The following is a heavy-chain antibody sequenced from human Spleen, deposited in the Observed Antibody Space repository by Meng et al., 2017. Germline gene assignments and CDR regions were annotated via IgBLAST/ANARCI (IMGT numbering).Heavy chain of an antibody. CDR2: LGAHDGDT. Sequence: QVQVVQSGAEVKRPGASVKVSCKASHYTFTGYGVSWIRQAPGQGLEWMAWLGAHDGDTSHAPRFQGRVTVTADRPTATAYMELRNLRSDDTGVYYCARGTPGRSYSDYWGQGTLVTVSS. CDR3: ARGTPGRSYSDY. D-gene: IGHD3-10*01. J-gene: IGHJ4*02. CDR1: HYTFTGYG. V-gene: IGHV1-18*01.